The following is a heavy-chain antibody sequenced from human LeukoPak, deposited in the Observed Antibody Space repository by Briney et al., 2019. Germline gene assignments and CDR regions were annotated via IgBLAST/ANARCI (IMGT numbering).Heavy chain of an antibody. CDR2: MYYSGNT. V-gene: IGHV4-59*01. CDR3: ARAYTSWSFDS. D-gene: IGHD2-2*02. CDR1: GVSITNYY. Sequence: PSETLSLTCSVSGVSITNYYWSWLRQPPGKGLEWVGYMYYSGNTKYNPSLMSRVTISVDTPKNPFSLRLTSLPAADTGVYYCARAYTSWSFDSWGRGTLVTVSS. J-gene: IGHJ4*02.